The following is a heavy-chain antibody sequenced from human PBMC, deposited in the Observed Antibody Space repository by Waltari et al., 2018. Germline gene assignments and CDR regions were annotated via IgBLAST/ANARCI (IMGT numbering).Heavy chain of an antibody. D-gene: IGHD3-9*01. CDR3: ASEIFLTGYYNHY. V-gene: IGHV4-38-2*01. CDR1: GYSISSGYY. CDR2: IYHSGST. Sequence: QVQLQESGPGLVKPSETLSLTCAVSGYSISSGYYWGWIRQPPGKGLEWIGSIYHSGSTYYNPSLKSRVTRSVDTSKNQFSLKLSSVTAADTAVYYCASEIFLTGYYNHYWGQGTLVTVSS. J-gene: IGHJ4*02.